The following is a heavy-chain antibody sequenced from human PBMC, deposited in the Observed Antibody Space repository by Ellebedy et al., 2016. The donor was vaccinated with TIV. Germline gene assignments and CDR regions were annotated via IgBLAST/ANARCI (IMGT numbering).Heavy chain of an antibody. J-gene: IGHJ4*02. D-gene: IGHD4-17*01. CDR3: AKPARTDATDF. V-gene: IGHV3-23*01. Sequence: GGSLRLSXAASGFTFIDYAINCVRQSPGKGLECVSSINGRGDRTYYADSVKGLFTISRDNSKNVIYLQMNGLRAEDTAIYYCAKPARTDATDFWGQGTLVTVSS. CDR2: INGRGDRT. CDR1: GFTFIDYA.